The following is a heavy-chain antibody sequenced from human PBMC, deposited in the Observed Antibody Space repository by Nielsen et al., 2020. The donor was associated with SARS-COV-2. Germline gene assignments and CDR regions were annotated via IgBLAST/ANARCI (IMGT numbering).Heavy chain of an antibody. CDR2: INHSGST. Sequence: GSLRLSCAVYGGSFSGYYWSWIRQPPGKGLEWIGEINHSGSTNYNPSLKSRVTISVDTSKNQFSLKLSSVTAADTAVYYCARGKRGVRGGFYYYYTDVWGKGTTVTVSS. D-gene: IGHD3-10*01. CDR3: ARGKRGVRGGFYYYYTDV. V-gene: IGHV4-34*01. CDR1: GGSFSGYY. J-gene: IGHJ6*03.